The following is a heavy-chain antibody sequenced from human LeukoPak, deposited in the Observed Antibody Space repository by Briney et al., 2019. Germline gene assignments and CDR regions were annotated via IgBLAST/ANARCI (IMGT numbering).Heavy chain of an antibody. CDR1: GGSFSGYY. Sequence: SETLSLTCAVYGGSFSGYYWSWIRQPPGKGLEWIGEINHSGSTNYNPSLKSRVTISVDTSKNQFSLKLSSVTAADTAVYYCARVGPITGTRYYFDYWGQGTLVTVSS. V-gene: IGHV4-34*01. CDR2: INHSGST. CDR3: ARVGPITGTRYYFDY. D-gene: IGHD1-20*01. J-gene: IGHJ4*02.